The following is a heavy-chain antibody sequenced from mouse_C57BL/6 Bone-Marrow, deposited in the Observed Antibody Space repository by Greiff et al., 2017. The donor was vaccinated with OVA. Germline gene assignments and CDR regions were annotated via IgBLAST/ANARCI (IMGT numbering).Heavy chain of an antibody. CDR3: TRGDYYGSSHPYFDY. V-gene: IGHV5-9-1*02. CDR1: GFTFSSYA. CDR2: ISSGGDYI. Sequence: EVKLMESGEGLVKPGGSLKLSCAASGFTFSSYAMSWVRQTPEKRLEWVAYISSGGDYIYYADTVKGRFTISRDNARNTLYLQMSSLKSEDTAMYYCTRGDYYGSSHPYFDYWGQGTTLTVSS. J-gene: IGHJ2*01. D-gene: IGHD1-1*01.